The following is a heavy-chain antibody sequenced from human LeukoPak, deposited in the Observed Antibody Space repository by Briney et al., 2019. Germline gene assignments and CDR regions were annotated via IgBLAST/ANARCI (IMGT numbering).Heavy chain of an antibody. CDR1: GYSLTSYW. J-gene: IGHJ3*02. V-gene: IGHV5-51*01. CDR3: ASTNSGSRYDTFDI. CDR2: IYPAASDT. D-gene: IGHD1-26*01. Sequence: GESLKISCKGSGYSLTSYWIGWVRQMPGKGLEWMGVIYPAASDTRYSPSFEGQVTISAEKSISTAYLQWSSLKASDTAMYYCASTNSGSRYDTFDIWGQGTPVTVSS.